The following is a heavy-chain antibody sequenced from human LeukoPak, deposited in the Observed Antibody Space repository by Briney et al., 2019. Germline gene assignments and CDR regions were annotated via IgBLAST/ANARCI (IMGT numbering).Heavy chain of an antibody. J-gene: IGHJ4*02. V-gene: IGHV3-21*01. CDR3: AREPNSSGWYGRGGRFDY. D-gene: IGHD6-19*01. CDR2: ISSSSSYI. CDR1: GFTFSSYS. Sequence: PGGSLRLSCAASGFTFSSYSMNWVRQAPGKGLEWVSSISSSSSYIYYADSVKGRFTISRDNAKNSLYLQMNSLRDEDTAVYYCAREPNSSGWYGRGGRFDYWGQGTLVTVSS.